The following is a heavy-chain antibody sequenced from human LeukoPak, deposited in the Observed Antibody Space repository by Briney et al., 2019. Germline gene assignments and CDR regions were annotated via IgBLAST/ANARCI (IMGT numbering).Heavy chain of an antibody. D-gene: IGHD3-16*01. J-gene: IGHJ4*02. CDR1: GFTFSSYE. V-gene: IGHV3-7*01. Sequence: GGSLRLSCAASGFTFSSYEMNWVRQAPGKGLEWVASMKPDGSQTYYLDSVEGRFTISRDIAKNSLYLQMNSLRAEDTAVYYCARDHLYKAFDYWGQGTLVTVAS. CDR3: ARDHLYKAFDY. CDR2: MKPDGSQT.